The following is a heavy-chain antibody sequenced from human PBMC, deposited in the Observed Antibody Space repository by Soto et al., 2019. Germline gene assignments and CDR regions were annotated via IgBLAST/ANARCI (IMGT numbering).Heavy chain of an antibody. Sequence: GSLRLSCAASGFTFSSYWMSWVRESPGKGLEWVANIKQDGSEKYYVDSVKGRFTISRDNAKNSLYLQMNSLRAEDTAVYYCARTRIMITFGGVIVIREYYFDYWGQGTLVTVSS. CDR3: ARTRIMITFGGVIVIREYYFDY. D-gene: IGHD3-16*02. CDR1: GFTFSSYW. CDR2: IKQDGSEK. J-gene: IGHJ4*02. V-gene: IGHV3-7*01.